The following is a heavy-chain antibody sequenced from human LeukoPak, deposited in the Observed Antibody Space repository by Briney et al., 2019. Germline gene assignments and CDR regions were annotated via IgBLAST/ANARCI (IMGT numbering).Heavy chain of an antibody. V-gene: IGHV3-30-3*01. J-gene: IGHJ4*02. CDR2: ISYDGSNK. CDR3: ARGGDGYSDY. D-gene: IGHD5-24*01. CDR1: GFTFSSYA. Sequence: HPGGSLRLSCAASGFTFSSYAMHWVRQAPGKGLEWVAVISYDGSNKYYADSVKGRFTISRDNSKNTLYLQMNSLRAEDTAVYYCARGGDGYSDYWGQGTLVTVSS.